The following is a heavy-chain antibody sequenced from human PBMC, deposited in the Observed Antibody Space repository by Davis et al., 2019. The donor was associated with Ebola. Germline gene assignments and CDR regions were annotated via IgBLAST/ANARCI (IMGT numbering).Heavy chain of an antibody. J-gene: IGHJ4*02. CDR2: ISGSGGST. D-gene: IGHD5-24*01. V-gene: IGHV3-23*01. CDR1: GFTFSSYA. Sequence: GESLKISCAASGFTFSSYAMSWVRQAPGKGLEWVSAISGSGGSTYYADSVKGRFTISRDNAKNSLYLQMDSLRAEDTAVYYCAKDLVEMATIDLFDYWGQGTLVTVSS. CDR3: AKDLVEMATIDLFDY.